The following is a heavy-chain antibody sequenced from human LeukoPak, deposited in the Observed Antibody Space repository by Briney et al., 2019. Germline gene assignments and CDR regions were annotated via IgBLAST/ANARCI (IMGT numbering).Heavy chain of an antibody. CDR3: SRRVGGSGSYEDS. D-gene: IGHD3-10*01. V-gene: IGHV4-59*01. CDR2: IYYSGSR. Sequence: PSETLSLTCTVSGGSISSYYWGWIRQPPGKGLEWIGYIYYSGSRSYNPSLKSRVTISVDTSKNQFSLKLSSVTAADTAVYYCSRRVGGSGSYEDSWGQGTLVTVSS. CDR1: GGSISSYY. J-gene: IGHJ4*02.